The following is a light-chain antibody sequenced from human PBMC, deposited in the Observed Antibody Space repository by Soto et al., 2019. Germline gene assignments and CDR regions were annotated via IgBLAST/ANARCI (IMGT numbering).Light chain of an antibody. V-gene: IGKV4-1*01. CDR1: QSVLYSSNNKDY. Sequence: DIEMTQSPDSLAVSLGERATINCKSSQSVLYSSNNKDYLAWYQQKPGQPPKLLIYWASTRESGVPGRFSGSGSGTDFTLTISSLQAEDVSVYYCQQYYIAPYTFGQGTKLEIK. CDR2: WAS. J-gene: IGKJ2*01. CDR3: QQYYIAPYT.